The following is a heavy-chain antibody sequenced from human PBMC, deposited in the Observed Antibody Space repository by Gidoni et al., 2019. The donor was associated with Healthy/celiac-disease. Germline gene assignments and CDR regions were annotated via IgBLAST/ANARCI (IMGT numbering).Heavy chain of an antibody. Sequence: QVQLQQWGAGLLKPSETLSLTCAVYGGSFSGYYWSWIRQPPGKGLEWIGEINHSGSTNYNPSLKSRVTISVDTSKNQFSRKLSSVTAADTAVYYCARYSSSWPFDYWGQGTRVTVSS. CDR3: ARYSSSWPFDY. CDR2: INHSGST. CDR1: GGSFSGYY. J-gene: IGHJ4*02. V-gene: IGHV4-34*01. D-gene: IGHD6-13*01.